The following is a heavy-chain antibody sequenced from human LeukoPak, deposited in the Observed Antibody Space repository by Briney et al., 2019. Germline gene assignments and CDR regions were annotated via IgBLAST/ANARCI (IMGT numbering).Heavy chain of an antibody. D-gene: IGHD4-23*01. V-gene: IGHV3-23*01. J-gene: IGHJ4*02. CDR3: ARERGNNGGNTNGYFDY. Sequence: GGSLRLSCAASGFTFSSYAMSWVRQAPGKGLEWVSVISGSGGTTYSADSVRGRFTISRDNSKNTLFLQMNSLRADDTAAYYCARERGNNGGNTNGYFDYWGQRTLVTVSS. CDR1: GFTFSSYA. CDR2: ISGSGGTT.